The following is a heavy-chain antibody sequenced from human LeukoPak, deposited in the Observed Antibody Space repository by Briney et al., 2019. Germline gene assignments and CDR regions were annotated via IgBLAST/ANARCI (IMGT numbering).Heavy chain of an antibody. CDR2: IYTSGST. D-gene: IGHD3-22*01. V-gene: IGHV4-4*07. CDR1: GGSISSYY. Sequence: PAETVPLTCTVSGGSISSYYWSWLRQPAGKGLEWIGHIYTSGSTNYNPSLKSRITISVDTSKNQFSLKLSSVTAADTAVYYCARDLPIYYDTSGYPERGFDYWGQGTLVSVFS. CDR3: ARDLPIYYDTSGYPERGFDY. J-gene: IGHJ4*02.